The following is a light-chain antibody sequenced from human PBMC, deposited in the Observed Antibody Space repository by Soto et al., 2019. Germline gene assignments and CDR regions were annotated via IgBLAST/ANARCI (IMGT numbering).Light chain of an antibody. Sequence: DIQMTQSPSTLSASVGDRVTITCRASQSISSWLAWYQQKPGKAPKLLIYDASSLESGVPSRFSGSGSGTEFTLTISSLQPDDFATYYCQQYNGYATCGGGTKLEIK. J-gene: IGKJ4*01. V-gene: IGKV1-5*01. CDR1: QSISSW. CDR3: QQYNGYAT. CDR2: DAS.